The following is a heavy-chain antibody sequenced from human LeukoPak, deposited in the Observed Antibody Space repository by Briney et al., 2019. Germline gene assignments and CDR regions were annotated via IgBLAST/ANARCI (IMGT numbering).Heavy chain of an antibody. D-gene: IGHD4/OR15-4a*01. CDR1: GDSINNSAYC. V-gene: IGHV4-31*03. CDR2: IYYSGTT. Sequence: PSETLSLTCTVSGDSINNSAYCWTWIRQHPGRGLEWIGNIYYSGTTYYNPSLKSRVTISVDMSKNQFSLKLSSVTAADTAVYYCARTAGTMVEGNYYMDVWGKGTTITVSS. CDR3: ARTAGTMVEGNYYMDV. J-gene: IGHJ6*03.